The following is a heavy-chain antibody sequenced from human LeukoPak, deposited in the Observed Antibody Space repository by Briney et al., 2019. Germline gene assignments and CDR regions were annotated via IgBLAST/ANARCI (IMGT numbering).Heavy chain of an antibody. V-gene: IGHV3-20*04. CDR3: ARLSAYYYGSYFYYYMDV. D-gene: IGHD3-10*01. CDR2: INWNGGST. Sequence: GGSLRLSCAASGFTFDDYGMSWVRQAPGKGLEWVSGINWNGGSTGYADSVKGRFTISRDNAKNSVYLHMNSLRAEDTALYYCARLSAYYYGSYFYYYMDVWGKGTTVTVSS. CDR1: GFTFDDYG. J-gene: IGHJ6*03.